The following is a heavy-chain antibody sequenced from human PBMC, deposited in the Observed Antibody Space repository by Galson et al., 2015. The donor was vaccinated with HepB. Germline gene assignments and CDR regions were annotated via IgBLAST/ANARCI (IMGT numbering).Heavy chain of an antibody. V-gene: IGHV3-21*01. CDR1: GFTFSSYS. CDR2: ISSSSSYI. J-gene: IGHJ4*02. CDR3: ASPGYGDYQPDY. D-gene: IGHD4-17*01. Sequence: SLRLSCAASGFTFSSYSMNWVRQAPGKGLEWVSSISSSSSYIYYADSVKGRFTISRDNAKNSLYLQMNSLRAEDTAVYYCASPGYGDYQPDYWGQGTLVTVSS.